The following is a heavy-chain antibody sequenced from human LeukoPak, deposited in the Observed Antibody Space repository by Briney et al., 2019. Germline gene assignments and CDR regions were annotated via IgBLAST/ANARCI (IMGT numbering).Heavy chain of an antibody. V-gene: IGHV3-48*03. J-gene: IGHJ3*02. Sequence: SGGSLRLSCAASGFTFSSYEMNWVRQAPGKGLEWVSYISSSGSTIYYADSVKGRFTISRDNAKNSLYLQMNSLRAEDTAVYYCARGRDIVVVVAANDDAFDIWGQGTMVTVSS. D-gene: IGHD2-15*01. CDR3: ARGRDIVVVVAANDDAFDI. CDR1: GFTFSSYE. CDR2: ISSSGSTI.